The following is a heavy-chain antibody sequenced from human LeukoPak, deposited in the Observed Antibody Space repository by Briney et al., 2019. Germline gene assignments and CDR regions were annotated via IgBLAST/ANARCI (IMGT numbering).Heavy chain of an antibody. V-gene: IGHV3-30*18. D-gene: IGHD2-8*02. CDR3: ANSGGYFDY. CDR2: ISYDGSNK. Sequence: PGRSLRLSCAASGFTFSSYGMHWVRQAPGKGLEWVAVISYDGSNKYYADSVKGRFTISRDNSKNTLYLQMNSLRAEDTAVYYCANSGGYFDYWGQGTLVTVSS. CDR1: GFTFSSYG. J-gene: IGHJ4*02.